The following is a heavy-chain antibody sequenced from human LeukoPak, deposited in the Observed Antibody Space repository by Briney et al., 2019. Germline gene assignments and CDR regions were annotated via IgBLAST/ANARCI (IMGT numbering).Heavy chain of an antibody. CDR3: AKDAGATVTTGVFDY. J-gene: IGHJ4*02. D-gene: IGHD4-17*01. V-gene: IGHV3-9*03. Sequence: GGSLRLSCAASGLTFDDYAMHWVRQAPGKGLEWVSGISWNSGSIGYADSVKGRFTISRDNAKNSLYLQMNSLRAEDLALDYCAKDAGATVTTGVFDYWGQGTLVTVSS. CDR2: ISWNSGSI. CDR1: GLTFDDYA.